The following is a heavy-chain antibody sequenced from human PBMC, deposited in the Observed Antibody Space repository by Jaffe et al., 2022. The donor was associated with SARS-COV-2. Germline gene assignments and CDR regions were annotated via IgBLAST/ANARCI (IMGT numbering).Heavy chain of an antibody. CDR3: AKENAQWLVRNYYYYYGMDV. Sequence: EVQLVESGGGLVQPGRSLRLSCAASGFTFDDYAMHWVRQAPGKGLEWVSGISWNSGSIGYADSVKGRFTISRDNAKNSLYLQMNSLRAEDTALYYCAKENAQWLVRNYYYYYGMDVWGQGTTVTVSS. CDR1: GFTFDDYA. J-gene: IGHJ6*02. V-gene: IGHV3-9*01. CDR2: ISWNSGSI. D-gene: IGHD6-19*01.